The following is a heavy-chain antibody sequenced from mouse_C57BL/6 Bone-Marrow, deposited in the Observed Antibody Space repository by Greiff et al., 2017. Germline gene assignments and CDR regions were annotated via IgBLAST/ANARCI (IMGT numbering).Heavy chain of an antibody. V-gene: IGHV1-66*01. CDR1: GYSFTSYY. CDR3: ARPSPGPFAY. CDR2: IYPGSGNT. J-gene: IGHJ3*01. Sequence: VQVVESGPELVKPGASVKISCKASGYSFTSYYIHWVKQRPGQGLEWIGWIYPGSGNTKYNEKFKGKATLTADTSSSTAYMQLSSLTSEDSAVYYCARPSPGPFAYWGQGTLVTVSA.